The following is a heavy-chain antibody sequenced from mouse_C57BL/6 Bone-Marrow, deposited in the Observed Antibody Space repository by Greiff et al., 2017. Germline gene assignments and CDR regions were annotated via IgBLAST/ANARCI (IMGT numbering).Heavy chain of an antibody. J-gene: IGHJ2*01. Sequence: VQLQQSGAELVKPGASVKLSCKASGYTFTSYWMHWVKQRPGQGLEWIGMIHPNSGSTNYNEKFKSKATLTVDKSSSTAYMQLSSLTSEDSAVYYCARNLLFSYDFWGQGTALTVSS. D-gene: IGHD2-10*01. CDR3: ARNLLFSYDF. CDR1: GYTFTSYW. CDR2: IHPNSGST. V-gene: IGHV1-64*01.